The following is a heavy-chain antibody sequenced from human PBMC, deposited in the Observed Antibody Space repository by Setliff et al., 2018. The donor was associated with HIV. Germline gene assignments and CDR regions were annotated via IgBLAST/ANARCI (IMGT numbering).Heavy chain of an antibody. J-gene: IGHJ3*02. CDR1: GYIFTDYY. CDR2: INPNSGGT. V-gene: IGHV1-2*06. D-gene: IGHD2-2*01. Sequence: ASVKVSCKASGYIFTDYYMHWVRQAPGQELGWMGRINPNSGGTNYAQKFQGRVTITTDESTSTAYMDLSSLRSEDTAVYYCALSRVGAPEAFDIWDQGTMVTVSS. CDR3: ALSRVGAPEAFDI.